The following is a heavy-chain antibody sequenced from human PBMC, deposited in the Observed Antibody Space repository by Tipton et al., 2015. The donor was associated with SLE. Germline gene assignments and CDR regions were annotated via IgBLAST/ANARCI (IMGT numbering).Heavy chain of an antibody. J-gene: IGHJ4*02. D-gene: IGHD6-13*01. CDR3: ASHSSSWFLDY. V-gene: IGHV4-31*03. Sequence: TLSLTCTVSGGSISSGGYYWSRIRQHPGKGLEWIGYIYYSGSTYYNPSLKSRVTISVDTSKNQFSLKLSSVTAADTAGYYCASHSSSWFLDYWGQGTLVTVSS. CDR2: IYYSGST. CDR1: GGSISSGGYY.